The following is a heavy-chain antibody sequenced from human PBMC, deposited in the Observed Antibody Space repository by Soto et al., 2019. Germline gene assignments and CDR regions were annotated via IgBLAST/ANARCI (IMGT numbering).Heavy chain of an antibody. V-gene: IGHV1-69*02. CDR1: GDTFNFYS. D-gene: IGHD3-10*01. CDR2: INPILSMS. Sequence: QVQLVQSGADVKKPGSSVRVSCKASGDTFNFYSINWVRQAPGLGLQWMGRINPILSMSNYAPRFHGTVTMTADKSTSTAYMELSSLRSEVTAMYYCATSYGSGYRAFDSWGQGALVTVSS. J-gene: IGHJ4*02. CDR3: ATSYGSGYRAFDS.